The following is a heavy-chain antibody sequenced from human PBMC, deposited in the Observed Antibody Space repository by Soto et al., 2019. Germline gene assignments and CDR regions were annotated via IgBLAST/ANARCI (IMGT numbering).Heavy chain of an antibody. CDR2: ISWDGGST. V-gene: IGHV3-43*01. CDR3: AKDGFGGATLRYYFDY. CDR1: GFTFDDYT. J-gene: IGHJ4*02. D-gene: IGHD3-16*01. Sequence: EVQLVESGGVVVQPGGSLRLSCAASGFTFDDYTMHWVRQAPGKGLEWVSLISWDGGSTYYADSVKGRFTISRDNSKNSLYLQMNSLRPEDTALYYCAKDGFGGATLRYYFDYLGQGTLVTGSS.